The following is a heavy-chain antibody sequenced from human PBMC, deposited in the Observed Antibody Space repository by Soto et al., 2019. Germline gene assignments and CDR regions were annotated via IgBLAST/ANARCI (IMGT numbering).Heavy chain of an antibody. D-gene: IGHD2-2*01. CDR3: AREEVPQWFTRGYYGMDV. CDR1: GGSFSGYY. Sequence: SETLSLTCAVPGGSFSGYYWTWIRQPPGKGLEWIGDISHSGSTNYNSSLKSRVTISVDTSKNQLSLKLRSVTAADTAVYYCAREEVPQWFTRGYYGMDVWGQGTTVTVSS. J-gene: IGHJ6*02. V-gene: IGHV4-34*01. CDR2: ISHSGST.